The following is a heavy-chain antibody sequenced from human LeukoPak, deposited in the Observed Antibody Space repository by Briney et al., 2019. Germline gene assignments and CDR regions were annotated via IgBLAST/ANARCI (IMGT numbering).Heavy chain of an antibody. CDR1: GGSISSSSYY. D-gene: IGHD5-18*01. Sequence: SETLSLTCTVSGGSISSSSYYWGWIRQPPGKGLEWIGSIYYSGSTYYNPSLKSRVTISVDTSKNQFSLKLSSVTAADTAVYYCARHERYSYGLGPGDAFDIWGQGTMVTVSS. CDR3: ARHERYSYGLGPGDAFDI. CDR2: IYYSGST. V-gene: IGHV4-39*01. J-gene: IGHJ3*02.